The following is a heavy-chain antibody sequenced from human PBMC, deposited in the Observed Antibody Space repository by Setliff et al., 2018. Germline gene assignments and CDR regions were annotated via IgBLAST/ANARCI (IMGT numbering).Heavy chain of an antibody. Sequence: GGSLRLSCAASGFTFSTYAMSWVRQAPGKGLEWVSTIYSGDRNTFYTDSVKGRFTIFRESSKNTLYLYMTSLRAEDTAVYYCAKCSSWHGHYPHFNYWGQGTLVTVSS. CDR1: GFTFSTYA. V-gene: IGHV3-23*03. CDR3: AKCSSWHGHYPHFNY. D-gene: IGHD6-13*01. CDR2: IYSGDRNT. J-gene: IGHJ4*02.